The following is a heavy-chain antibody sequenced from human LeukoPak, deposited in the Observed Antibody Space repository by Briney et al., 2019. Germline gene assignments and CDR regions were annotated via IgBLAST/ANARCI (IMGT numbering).Heavy chain of an antibody. J-gene: IGHJ4*02. CDR3: ARGVYLTYYYDSSGYYGY. CDR1: GFTVSSNY. Sequence: GGSLRLSCAASGFTVSSNYMSWVRQAPGKGLEWVSVIYSGGSTYYADSVKGRFTISRDNSKNTLYLQMNSLRAEGTAVYYCARGVYLTYYYDSSGYYGYWGQGTLVTVSS. D-gene: IGHD3-22*01. CDR2: IYSGGST. V-gene: IGHV3-53*01.